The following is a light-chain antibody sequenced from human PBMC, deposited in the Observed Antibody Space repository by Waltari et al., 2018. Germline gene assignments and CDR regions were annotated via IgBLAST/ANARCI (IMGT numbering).Light chain of an antibody. J-gene: IGKJ2*01. CDR1: QRLTKRY. CDR2: GAS. V-gene: IGKV3-20*01. CDR3: QQYGSSIMYT. Sequence: VLTQSPDTLSLSPGDRATLPCRASQRLTKRYLVWYQQKPGQAPRLLIYGASNRAAGIPDRFSGSGSGTDFTLTISRLEPDDSAVYYCQQYGSSIMYTFGQGTKLEIK.